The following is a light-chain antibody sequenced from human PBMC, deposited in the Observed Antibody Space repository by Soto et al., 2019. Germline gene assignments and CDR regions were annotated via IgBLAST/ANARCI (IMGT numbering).Light chain of an antibody. V-gene: IGKV3-11*01. J-gene: IGKJ1*01. CDR2: DAS. CDR3: QQRSNWPWS. Sequence: EFVLTQSPGTLSLSPGERATLSCRASRSVSTFLGWYQQKPGQPPRLLIYDASNRATGVPARFSGSGSGTDFTLTISSLEPEDFAVYYYQQRSNWPWSFGQGTKVEIK. CDR1: RSVSTF.